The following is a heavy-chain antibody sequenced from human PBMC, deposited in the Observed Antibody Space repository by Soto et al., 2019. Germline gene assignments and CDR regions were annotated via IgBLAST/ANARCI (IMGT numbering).Heavy chain of an antibody. CDR3: AKSPNFYCSSPNCYKYYFDH. Sequence: SLRLSCAASGFTFNTYGMHWVRQAPGKWLEWVAVISYDGSEKYYVDSVKGRFTISKDNSKNTLYLQMNSLRPEDTAVYYCAKSPNFYCSSPNCYKYYFDHWGQGTRVTVSS. D-gene: IGHD2-2*02. CDR1: GFTFNTYG. V-gene: IGHV3-30*18. CDR2: ISYDGSEK. J-gene: IGHJ4*02.